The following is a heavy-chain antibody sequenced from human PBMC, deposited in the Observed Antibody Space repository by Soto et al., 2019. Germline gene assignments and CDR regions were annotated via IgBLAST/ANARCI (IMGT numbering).Heavy chain of an antibody. V-gene: IGHV1-2*04. J-gene: IGHJ4*02. Sequence: ASVKVSCKASGYTFTGYYMHWVRQAPGQGLEWMGWINPNSGGTNYAQKFQGWVTMTRDTSISTAYMELSRLRSDDTAVYYCARGATGTTHEIDYWGQGTLGTVSS. CDR2: INPNSGGT. CDR3: ARGATGTTHEIDY. CDR1: GYTFTGYY. D-gene: IGHD1-1*01.